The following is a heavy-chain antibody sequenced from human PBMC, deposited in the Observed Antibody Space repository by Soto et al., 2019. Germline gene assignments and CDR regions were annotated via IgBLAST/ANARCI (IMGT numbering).Heavy chain of an antibody. V-gene: IGHV1-8*01. CDR1: GYTFTSYD. J-gene: IGHJ5*02. D-gene: IGHD2-2*01. CDR3: ARDPAGVVVPAAKVLGSPPSWFDP. Sequence: GASVKVSCKASGYTFTSYDINWVRQATGQGLEWMGWMNPNSGNTGYAQKFQGRVTMTRNTSISTAYMELSSLRSEDTAVYYCARDPAGVVVPAAKVLGSPPSWFDPWGQGTLVTVSS. CDR2: MNPNSGNT.